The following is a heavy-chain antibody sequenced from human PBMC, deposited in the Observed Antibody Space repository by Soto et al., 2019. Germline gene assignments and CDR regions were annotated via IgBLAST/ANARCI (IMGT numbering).Heavy chain of an antibody. V-gene: IGHV4-59*12. CDR2: ISYSGST. D-gene: IGHD6-13*01. CDR1: GGSMSSYY. CDR3: ARDPSSSSWYGLGY. Sequence: SETLSLTCTVSGGSMSSYYWTWLRQSPGRGLEWIGYISYSGSTYYNPSLTSRVTMSVDTSKNQFSLKLSSVTAADTAVYYCARDPSSSSWYGLGYWGQGTLVTVSS. J-gene: IGHJ4*02.